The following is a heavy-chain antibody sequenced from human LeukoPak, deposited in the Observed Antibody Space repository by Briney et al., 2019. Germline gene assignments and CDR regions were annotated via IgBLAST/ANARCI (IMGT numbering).Heavy chain of an antibody. CDR1: GGSISSSSYY. CDR3: GRRPTDLGWWFDP. Sequence: PSETLSLTCAVSGGSISSSSYYWGWIRQPPGKGLEWIGEINHSGSTNYNPSLKSRVTISVDTSKNQFSLELSSVTAADTAVYYCGRRPTDLGWWFDPWGQGTLVTVSS. V-gene: IGHV4-39*07. D-gene: IGHD6-6*01. CDR2: INHSGST. J-gene: IGHJ5*02.